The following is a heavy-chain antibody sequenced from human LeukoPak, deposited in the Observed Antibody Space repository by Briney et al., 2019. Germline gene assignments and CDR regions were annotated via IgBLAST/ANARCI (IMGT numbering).Heavy chain of an antibody. D-gene: IGHD6-19*01. CDR1: GFTFSTYG. CDR2: ISYSGST. V-gene: IGHV4-59*01. Sequence: GSLRLSCAASGFTFSTYGMHWVRQAPGKGLEWVGYISYSGSTNYNPSLKSRVTISVDTSKNQFSLKLSSVTAADTAIYYCARDGRAGSLFAYWGQGTLVTVSS. J-gene: IGHJ4*02. CDR3: ARDGRAGSLFAY.